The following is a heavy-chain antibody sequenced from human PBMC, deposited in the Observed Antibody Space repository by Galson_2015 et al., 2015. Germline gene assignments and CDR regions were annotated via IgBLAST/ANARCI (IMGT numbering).Heavy chain of an antibody. J-gene: IGHJ5*02. V-gene: IGHV3-73*01. CDR3: TRLLAGIAVS. Sequence: SLRLACAASGFTFSGSAMHWVRQASGTGLEWVGRIRSKANSYATAYAASVKGRFTISRDDSKNTAYLQMNSLKTEDTAVYYRTRLLAGIAVSWGQGTLVTVSS. D-gene: IGHD6-19*01. CDR1: GFTFSGSA. CDR2: IRSKANSYAT.